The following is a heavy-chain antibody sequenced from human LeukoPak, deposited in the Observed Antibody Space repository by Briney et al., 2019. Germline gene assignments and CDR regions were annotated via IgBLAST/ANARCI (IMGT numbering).Heavy chain of an antibody. D-gene: IGHD3-16*01. CDR2: ISWNSGSI. CDR3: AKPRWGSGWSYGMDV. J-gene: IGHJ6*02. V-gene: IGHV3-9*01. Sequence: GGSLRLSCAASGFTFDDYAMHWVRQAPGKGLEWVSGISWNSGSIGYADSVKGRFTISRDNAKNSLYLQMNSLRAEDTALYYCAKPRWGSGWSYGMDVWGQGTTVTVSS. CDR1: GFTFDDYA.